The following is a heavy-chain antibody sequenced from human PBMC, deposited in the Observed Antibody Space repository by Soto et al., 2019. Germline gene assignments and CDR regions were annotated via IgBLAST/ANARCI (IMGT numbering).Heavy chain of an antibody. V-gene: IGHV4-34*01. D-gene: IGHD6-19*01. CDR1: GGSFSGYY. Sequence: PSETLSLTCAVYGGSFSGYYWSWIRQPPGKGLEWIGEISHSGSTNYNPSLKSRVTISVDTSKNQFSLKLSSVTAADTAVYYCARSGKQWLLRKFDYWGQGSLVTVSS. J-gene: IGHJ4*02. CDR3: ARSGKQWLLRKFDY. CDR2: ISHSGST.